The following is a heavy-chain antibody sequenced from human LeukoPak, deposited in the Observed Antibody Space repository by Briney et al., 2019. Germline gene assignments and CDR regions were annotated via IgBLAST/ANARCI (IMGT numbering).Heavy chain of an antibody. J-gene: IGHJ4*02. Sequence: GGSLRLSCAASGFTFSGSWMHWVRQPPGKGLVWVSRIHGEGTSSNYADSVKGRFTISRDNAKNTLYLQMDSLRVEDTAAYYCARGGSPSVDWGQGTLVTVSS. D-gene: IGHD1-26*01. CDR3: ARGGSPSVD. V-gene: IGHV3-74*01. CDR1: GFTFSGSW. CDR2: IHGEGTSS.